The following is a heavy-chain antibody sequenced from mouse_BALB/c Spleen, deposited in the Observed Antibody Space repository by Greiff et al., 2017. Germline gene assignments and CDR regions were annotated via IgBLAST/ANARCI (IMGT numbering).Heavy chain of an antibody. CDR3: ARKGDYGNYFAY. Sequence: DVKLVESGGGLVQPGGSLKLSCAASGFTFSSYTMSWVRQTPEKRLEWVAYISNGGGSTYYPDTVKGRFTISRDNAKNTLYLQMSSLKSEDTAMYYCARKGDYGNYFAYWGQGTLVTVSA. J-gene: IGHJ3*01. CDR1: GFTFSSYT. CDR2: ISNGGGST. V-gene: IGHV5-12-2*01. D-gene: IGHD2-1*01.